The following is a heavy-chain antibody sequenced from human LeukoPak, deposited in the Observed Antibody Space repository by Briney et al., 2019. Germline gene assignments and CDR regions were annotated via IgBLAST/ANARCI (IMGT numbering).Heavy chain of an antibody. CDR3: AKDGDDYYGSGSYYPHFIDY. CDR1: GFTFSNHW. V-gene: IGHV3-7*01. CDR2: IKADGSEE. Sequence: GGSLRLSCAVSGFTFSNHWMGWVRQAPGMGLQWVANIKADGSEEYYVDSVKGRFTISRDNSKNTLYLQMNSLRAEDTAVYYCAKDGDDYYGSGSYYPHFIDYWGQGTLVTVSS. D-gene: IGHD3-10*01. J-gene: IGHJ4*02.